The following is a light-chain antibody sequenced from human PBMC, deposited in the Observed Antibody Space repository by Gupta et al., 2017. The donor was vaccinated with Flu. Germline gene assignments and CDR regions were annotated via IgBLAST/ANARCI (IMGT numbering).Light chain of an antibody. J-gene: IGKJ2*01. CDR3: QQDGRSPVA. CDR1: QSFSSAF. CDR2: GAS. V-gene: IGKV3-20*01. Sequence: GTLSLSPGERDTLSCRASQSFSSAFLAWYQQKPGQAPRLLIYGASTRAIGIPDRFSGSGSGTDFTLTISRLEPEDFAVYYCQQDGRSPVAFGQGTMMEIK.